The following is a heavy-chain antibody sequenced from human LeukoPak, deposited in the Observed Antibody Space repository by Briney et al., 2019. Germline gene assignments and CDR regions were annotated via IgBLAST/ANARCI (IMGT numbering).Heavy chain of an antibody. CDR3: ARKTVVGSYFDY. CDR2: ISYDGSNK. Sequence: GGSLRLSCAASGFTFSSYGMHWVRQAPGKGLEWVAVISYDGSNKYYADSVKGRFTISRDNSKNTLYLQMNSLRAEDTAVYYCARKTVVGSYFDYWGQGTPVTVSS. CDR1: GFTFSSYG. J-gene: IGHJ4*02. D-gene: IGHD4-23*01. V-gene: IGHV3-30*03.